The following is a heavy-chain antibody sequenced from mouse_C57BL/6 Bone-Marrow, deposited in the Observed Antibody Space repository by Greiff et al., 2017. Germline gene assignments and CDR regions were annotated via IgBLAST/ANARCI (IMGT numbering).Heavy chain of an antibody. CDR3: ARQGDYDYDGRGWYFDV. D-gene: IGHD2-4*01. CDR1: GFSLTSYG. Sequence: VQLQQSGPGLVAPSQSLSITCTVSGFSLTSYGVHWVRQPPGKGLEWLVVIWSDGSTTYNSALKSRLSISKDNSKSQVFLKMNSLQTDDTAMYYCARQGDYDYDGRGWYFDVWGTGTTVTVSS. J-gene: IGHJ1*03. V-gene: IGHV2-6-1*01. CDR2: IWSDGST.